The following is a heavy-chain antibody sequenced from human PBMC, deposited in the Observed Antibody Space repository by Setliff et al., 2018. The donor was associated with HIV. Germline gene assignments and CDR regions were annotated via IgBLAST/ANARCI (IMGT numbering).Heavy chain of an antibody. CDR2: IYYSGST. Sequence: SETLSLTCTVSGGSISSSSYYWGWIRQPPGKGLEWIGSIYYSGSTYYNPSLKSRVTISVDTSKNQFSLKLSSVTAADTAVYYCATIYVILTGEGIRAFDIWGQGTTVTVSS. J-gene: IGHJ3*02. CDR1: GGSISSSSYY. CDR3: ATIYVILTGEGIRAFDI. D-gene: IGHD3-9*01. V-gene: IGHV4-39*01.